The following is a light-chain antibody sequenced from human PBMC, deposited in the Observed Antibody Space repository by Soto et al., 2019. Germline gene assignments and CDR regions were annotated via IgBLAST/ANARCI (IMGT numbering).Light chain of an antibody. CDR1: QSISSW. V-gene: IGKV1-5*01. J-gene: IGKJ1*01. Sequence: ESQMPNSLYTISASVLYIFNITCRASQSISSWLAWYQQKPGKAPKLLIYDASSLESGVPSRFRGSGSGTELTLTISSLQPDDFATYHCHQYTRKCGQGHTGDIK. CDR2: DAS. CDR3: HQYTRK.